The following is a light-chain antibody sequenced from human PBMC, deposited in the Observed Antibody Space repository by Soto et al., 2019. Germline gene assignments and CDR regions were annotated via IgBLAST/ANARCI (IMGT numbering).Light chain of an antibody. CDR3: SSYTSSSFRV. V-gene: IGLV2-14*01. J-gene: IGLJ1*01. CDR2: EVS. CDR1: SSDVGGYNY. Sequence: QSALTQPASVSGSPGQSITISCTGTSSDVGGYNYVSWYQQHPGKAPKLMIYEVSNRPSGVSNRFSGSKSGNTASLTISGLQAEDEADYYCSSYTSSSFRVFGTGTKLTVL.